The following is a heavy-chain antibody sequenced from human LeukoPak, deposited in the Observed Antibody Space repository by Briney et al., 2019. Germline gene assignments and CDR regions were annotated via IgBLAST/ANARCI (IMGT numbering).Heavy chain of an antibody. CDR2: ISGSGGST. CDR3: AKDFEYFQH. CDR1: GFTFSNYG. J-gene: IGHJ1*01. V-gene: IGHV3-23*01. Sequence: GGSLRLSCAASGFTFSNYGLSWVRQAPGKGLEWVSAISGSGGSTYYADSVKGRFTISRDNSKNTLYLQMNSLRAEDTAVYYCAKDFEYFQHWGQGTLVTVSS.